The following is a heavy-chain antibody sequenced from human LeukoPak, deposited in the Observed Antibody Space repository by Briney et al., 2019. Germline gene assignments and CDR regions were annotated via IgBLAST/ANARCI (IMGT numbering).Heavy chain of an antibody. Sequence: SETLSLTCAVYGGSFSGYYWSWIRQPPGKGLEWIGEINHSGSTNYNPSLKSRVTISVDTSKNQFSLKLSSVTAADTAVYYCARATPGRLARFDYWGQGTLVTVSS. V-gene: IGHV4-34*01. CDR3: ARATPGRLARFDY. J-gene: IGHJ4*02. D-gene: IGHD1-26*01. CDR1: GGSFSGYY. CDR2: INHSGST.